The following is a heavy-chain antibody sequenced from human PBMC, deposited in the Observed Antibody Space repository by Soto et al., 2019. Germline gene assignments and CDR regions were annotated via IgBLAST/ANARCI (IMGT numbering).Heavy chain of an antibody. J-gene: IGHJ4*02. D-gene: IGHD5-12*01. CDR2: IIPMFDTT. Sequence: QVQLVQSGAEVKKPGSSVKVSCKASGGAFGSYAINWVRQAPGQGLEWMGGIIPMFDTTNYAQRFQGRVTVTADESTSKVYLERTRRKSEDTAMYYCTRHRGYSSGYWGQDFWGQGTLVTVSS. CDR3: TRHRGYSSGYWGQDF. V-gene: IGHV1-69*01. CDR1: GGAFGSYA.